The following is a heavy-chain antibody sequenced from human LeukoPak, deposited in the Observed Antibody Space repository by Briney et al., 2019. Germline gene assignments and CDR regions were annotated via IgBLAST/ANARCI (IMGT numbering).Heavy chain of an antibody. CDR2: ISYDGSNK. V-gene: IGHV3-30*18. CDR3: AKDVNGWYFDY. D-gene: IGHD6-19*01. Sequence: GGSLRLSCAASGFTFSSYGMHWVRQAPGKGLEWVAVISYDGSNKYYADSVKGRFTISRDNSKNTLYLQMNSLRAEDMAVYYCAKDVNGWYFDYWGQGTLVTVSS. J-gene: IGHJ4*02. CDR1: GFTFSSYG.